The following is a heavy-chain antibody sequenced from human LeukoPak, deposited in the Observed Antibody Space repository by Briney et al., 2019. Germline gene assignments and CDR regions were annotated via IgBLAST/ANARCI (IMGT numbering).Heavy chain of an antibody. V-gene: IGHV4-61*02. CDR1: GGSISSGSYY. CDR3: AREYYYGSGMDY. CDR2: IYTSWST. D-gene: IGHD3-10*01. J-gene: IGHJ4*02. Sequence: SETLSLTCTVSGGSISSGSYYWSWIRQPAGKGLEWIGRIYTSWSTNYNPSLKRRVTISVDTSKNQFSLKLSSVTAADTAVYYCAREYYYGSGMDYWGQGTLVTVSS.